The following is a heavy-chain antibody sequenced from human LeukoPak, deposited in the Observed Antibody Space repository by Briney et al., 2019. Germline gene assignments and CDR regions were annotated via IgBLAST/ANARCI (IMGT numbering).Heavy chain of an antibody. CDR1: GGSFSGYY. Sequence: SETLSLTCAVYGGSFSGYYWGWIRQPPGKGLEWIGSIYYSGSTYYNPSLKSRVTISVDTSKNQFSLKLSSVTAADTAVYYCARQMALYYDILTGYRGPFDYWGQGTLVTVSS. CDR2: IYYSGST. V-gene: IGHV4-39*01. J-gene: IGHJ4*02. CDR3: ARQMALYYDILTGYRGPFDY. D-gene: IGHD3-9*01.